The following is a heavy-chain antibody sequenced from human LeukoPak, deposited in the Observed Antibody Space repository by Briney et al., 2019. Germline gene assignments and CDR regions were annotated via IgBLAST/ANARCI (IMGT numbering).Heavy chain of an antibody. D-gene: IGHD1-26*01. CDR3: ARDSVGAGYFDY. Sequence: GGSLRLSCAASGFTFSSYTMNWVRQPPGKGLEWVSNIGTSSTTIYYADSVKGRFTISRDNAKNSLYLQMNSLRADDTAVYYCARDSVGAGYFDYWGQGTLVTVSS. CDR2: IGTSSTTI. V-gene: IGHV3-48*01. CDR1: GFTFSSYT. J-gene: IGHJ4*02.